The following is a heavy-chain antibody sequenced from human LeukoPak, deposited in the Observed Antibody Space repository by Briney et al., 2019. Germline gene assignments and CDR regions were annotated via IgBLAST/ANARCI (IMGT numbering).Heavy chain of an antibody. Sequence: ASVKLSCKASGYTFTNYGISWVRQAPGQGLEWMGWISGYNGNTNYAQKSQGRVTMTTDTSTSTAYMELRSLRSDDTAVYYCATYSSSWYEWRYWGQGTLVTVSS. CDR2: ISGYNGNT. J-gene: IGHJ4*02. CDR3: ATYSSSWYEWRY. CDR1: GYTFTNYG. V-gene: IGHV1-18*01. D-gene: IGHD6-13*01.